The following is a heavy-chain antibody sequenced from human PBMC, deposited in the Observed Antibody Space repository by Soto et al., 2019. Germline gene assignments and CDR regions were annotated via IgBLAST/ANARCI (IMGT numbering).Heavy chain of an antibody. Sequence: QVQLVQSGAEVKKPGASVKVSCKASGYTFTSYGISWVRQAPGQGLEWMGWISAYNGKTNYAQKLQGRVTMTTDTXXSXGXTELGSLRSDDTAVYYCARDTRHTLRWGYYFYGMDVWGQGTTVTVSS. J-gene: IGHJ6*02. CDR2: ISAYNGKT. V-gene: IGHV1-18*01. CDR1: GYTFTSYG. CDR3: ARDTRHTLRWGYYFYGMDV. D-gene: IGHD4-17*01.